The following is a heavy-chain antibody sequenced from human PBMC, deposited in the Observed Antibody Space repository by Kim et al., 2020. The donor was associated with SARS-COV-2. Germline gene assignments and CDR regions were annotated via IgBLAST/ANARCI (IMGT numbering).Heavy chain of an antibody. CDR3: VGGGGWNT. Sequence: SQTLSLTCAISGDSVSSNSAAWNWIRQSPSRGLEWLGRTYYRSKWYNEYALSVKSRITINPDTSKNQFSLQLNSVTTEDKAVYYCVGGGGWNTWGQGTLVTVSS. D-gene: IGHD6-19*01. V-gene: IGHV6-1*01. CDR2: TYYRSKWYN. CDR1: GDSVSSNSAA. J-gene: IGHJ5*02.